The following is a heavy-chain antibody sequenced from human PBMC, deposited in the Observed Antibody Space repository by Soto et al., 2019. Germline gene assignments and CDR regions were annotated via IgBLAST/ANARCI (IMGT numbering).Heavy chain of an antibody. CDR1: GFTFSSYG. D-gene: IGHD3-3*01. Sequence: QVQLVESGGGVVQPGRSLRLSCAASGFTFSSYGMHWVRQVPGKGLEWVAVIWYDGSNKYYADSVKGRFTISRDNSKNTLYLQMNSLRAEDTAVYYCARDESDFYYYYMDVWSKGTTVTVSS. CDR3: ARDESDFYYYYMDV. V-gene: IGHV3-33*01. CDR2: IWYDGSNK. J-gene: IGHJ6*03.